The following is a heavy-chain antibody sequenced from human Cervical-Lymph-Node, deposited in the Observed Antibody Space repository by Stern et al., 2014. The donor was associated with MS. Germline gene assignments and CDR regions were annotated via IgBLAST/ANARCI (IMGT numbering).Heavy chain of an antibody. Sequence: QVQLEESGPGLVKPSETLSLTCTVSGGSISSYHWTWIRQPPGKGLEWIGYIYYSGSTKYSPSLKSRVTISLDMSKNQFSLKLSSVIAADTAVYYCARGRGYYYFDYWGQGNPVTVSS. CDR2: IYYSGST. CDR3: ARGRGYYYFDY. J-gene: IGHJ4*02. V-gene: IGHV4-59*01. CDR1: GGSISSYH. D-gene: IGHD3-22*01.